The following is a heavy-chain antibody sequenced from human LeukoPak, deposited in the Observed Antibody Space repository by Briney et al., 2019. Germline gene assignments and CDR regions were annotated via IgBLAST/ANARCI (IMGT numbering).Heavy chain of an antibody. CDR3: ARRYYYDSSGYLPTGAFDI. CDR1: ENTFTNYY. CDR2: IIPIFGTA. Sequence: SVKVSCKASENTFTNYYMHWVRQAPGQGLEWMGRIIPIFGTANYAQKFQGRVTITADESTSTAYMELSSLRSEDTAVYYCARRYYYDSSGYLPTGAFDIWGQGTMVTVSS. J-gene: IGHJ3*02. D-gene: IGHD3-22*01. V-gene: IGHV1-69*13.